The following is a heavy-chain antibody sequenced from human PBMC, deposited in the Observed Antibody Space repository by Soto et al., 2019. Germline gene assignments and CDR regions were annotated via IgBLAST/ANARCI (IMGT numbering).Heavy chain of an antibody. CDR3: ARSGKVGATKVSFDY. Sequence: QVPLVQSGAEVKKPGASVKVSCKASGYTFTSYGISWVRQAPGQGLEWMGWISAYNGNTNYAQKLQGRVTMTTDTSTSTAYMEVRSLTSDDTAVYYGARSGKVGATKVSFDYWCQGALVTVSS. D-gene: IGHD1-26*01. CDR1: GYTFTSYG. V-gene: IGHV1-18*01. CDR2: ISAYNGNT. J-gene: IGHJ4*02.